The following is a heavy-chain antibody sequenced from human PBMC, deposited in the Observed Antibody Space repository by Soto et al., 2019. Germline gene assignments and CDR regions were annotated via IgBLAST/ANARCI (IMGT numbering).Heavy chain of an antibody. V-gene: IGHV1-69*01. CDR1: AGTFSSYA. D-gene: IGHD3-10*01. CDR3: AIYNGRYHEAFDT. Sequence: QVQLVQSGAEVTKPGSSVKVSCKASAGTFSSYAISWVRQAPGQGLEWMGGIIPIFGTANYAKKFQSRVTITADESTSTANMELIILRSEDTAVYYRAIYNGRYHEAFDTWGQGTMVTVSS. CDR2: IIPIFGTA. J-gene: IGHJ3*02.